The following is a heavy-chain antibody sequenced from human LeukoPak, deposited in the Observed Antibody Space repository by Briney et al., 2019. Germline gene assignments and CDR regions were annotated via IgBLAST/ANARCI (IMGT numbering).Heavy chain of an antibody. CDR3: AKDLDENDSSGYYPGY. D-gene: IGHD3-22*01. Sequence: GGSLRLSCAASGFTFSSYAMSWVRQAPGKGLEWVSAISGSGGSTYYADSVKGRFTISRDNSKNTLYLQMNSLRAEDTAVYYCAKDLDENDSSGYYPGYWAQGTLVTVSS. CDR1: GFTFSSYA. CDR2: ISGSGGST. V-gene: IGHV3-23*01. J-gene: IGHJ4*02.